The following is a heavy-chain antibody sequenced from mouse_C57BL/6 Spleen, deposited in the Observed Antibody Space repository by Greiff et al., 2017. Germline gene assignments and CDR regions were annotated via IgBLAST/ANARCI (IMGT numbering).Heavy chain of an antibody. V-gene: IGHV7-3*01. CDR2: IRNKANGYTT. D-gene: IGHD2-5*01. CDR1: GFTFTDYY. Sequence: EVKLMESGGGLVQPGGSLSLSCAASGFTFTDYYMSWVRQPPGKALEWLGFIRNKANGYTTEYSASVKGRFTISRDNSKSIRYLQMKALRADDNDTYYYARYRAYYSNYDAMDYWGQGTSVTVSS. CDR3: ARYRAYYSNYDAMDY. J-gene: IGHJ4*01.